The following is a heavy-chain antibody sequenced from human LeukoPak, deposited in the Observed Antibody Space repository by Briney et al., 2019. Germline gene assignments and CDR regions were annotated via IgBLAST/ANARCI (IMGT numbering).Heavy chain of an antibody. CDR1: GFTFSTYA. J-gene: IGHJ4*02. CDR3: AKGEAWGNYIFGS. V-gene: IGHV3-23*01. Sequence: GGSLRLSCAASGFTFSTYAMYWVRQAPGEGLEWVSGISGSGDSTYYADSVKGRFTISRDNSKNTLYLQMNSLRADDTAAYYCAKGEAWGNYIFGSWGQGTLVTVSP. D-gene: IGHD1-7*01. CDR2: ISGSGDST.